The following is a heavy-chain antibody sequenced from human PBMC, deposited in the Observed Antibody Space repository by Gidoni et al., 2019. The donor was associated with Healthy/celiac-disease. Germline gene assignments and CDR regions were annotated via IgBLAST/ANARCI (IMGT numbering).Heavy chain of an antibody. CDR1: GGSFSGYY. CDR3: ARAHLPHRYCSGGSCYPPRYYYYGMDV. D-gene: IGHD2-15*01. CDR2: INHSGST. V-gene: IGHV4-34*01. Sequence: QVQLQQWGAGLLKPSETLSLTCAVYGGSFSGYYWSWIRQPPGKGLEWIGEINHSGSTNYNPSLKSRVTISVDTSKNQFSLKLSSVTAADTAVYYCARAHLPHRYCSGGSCYPPRYYYYGMDVWGQGTTVTVSS. J-gene: IGHJ6*02.